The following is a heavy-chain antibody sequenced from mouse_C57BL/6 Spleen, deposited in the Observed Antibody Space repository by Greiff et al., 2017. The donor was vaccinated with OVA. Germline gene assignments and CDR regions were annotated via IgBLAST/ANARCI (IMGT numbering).Heavy chain of an antibody. CDR3: ASYPPYYSNYNHAMDY. Sequence: EVKLVESGGGLVQPGGSLSLSCAASGFTFTDYYLSWVRQPPGKALVWLGFIRDKANGYTTVYSASGKGRFTISRDNSHSILYLQMNALSPEDSATYYCASYPPYYSNYNHAMDYWGQGTSVTVSS. CDR1: GFTFTDYY. V-gene: IGHV7-3*01. CDR2: IRDKANGYTT. D-gene: IGHD2-5*01. J-gene: IGHJ4*01.